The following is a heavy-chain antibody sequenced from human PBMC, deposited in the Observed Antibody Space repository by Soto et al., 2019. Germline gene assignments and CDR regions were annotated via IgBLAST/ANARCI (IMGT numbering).Heavy chain of an antibody. V-gene: IGHV3-23*01. Sequence: GGSLRLSCAASGFTFSSYAMSWVRQAPGKGLEWVSAISGSGGSTYYADSVKGRFTISRDNFKNTLYLRMNSLRAEDTAVYYCATDPLGFGELFHWFDPWGQGTLVTVSS. CDR3: ATDPLGFGELFHWFDP. CDR1: GFTFSSYA. D-gene: IGHD3-10*01. CDR2: ISGSGGST. J-gene: IGHJ5*02.